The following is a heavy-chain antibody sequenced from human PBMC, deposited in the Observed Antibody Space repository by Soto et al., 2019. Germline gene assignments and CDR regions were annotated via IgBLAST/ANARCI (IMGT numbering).Heavy chain of an antibody. Sequence: SETLSLTCTVSGGSISSYYWSWIRQPPGKGLEWIGYIYYSGRTNYNPSLKSRVTISVDMSKNQFSLKLSSVTAADTAVYYCARLSGGGWSGYYLDYWGQGTLVTVSS. CDR2: IYYSGRT. D-gene: IGHD3-3*01. CDR3: ARLSGGGWSGYYLDY. J-gene: IGHJ4*02. V-gene: IGHV4-59*08. CDR1: GGSISSYY.